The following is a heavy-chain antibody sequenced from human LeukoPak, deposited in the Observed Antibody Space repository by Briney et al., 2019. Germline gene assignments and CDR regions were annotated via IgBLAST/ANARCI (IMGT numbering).Heavy chain of an antibody. CDR1: GFTLSSYW. CDR2: IKEDGSEK. CDR3: ARDWVAGVPFDAFDI. D-gene: IGHD3-10*01. J-gene: IGHJ3*02. V-gene: IGHV3-7*03. Sequence: GGSLRLSCAASGFTLSSYWMSWVRQAPGKGLEWVANIKEDGSEKYYVDSVKGRFTISRDNAQNSVYLHMNSLTAEDTTLYYCARDWVAGVPFDAFDIWGQGTMVSISS.